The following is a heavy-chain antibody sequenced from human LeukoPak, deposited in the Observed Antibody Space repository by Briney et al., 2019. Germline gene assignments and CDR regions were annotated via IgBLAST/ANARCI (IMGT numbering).Heavy chain of an antibody. CDR3: ARGLDY. J-gene: IGHJ4*02. CDR2: IYSGGST. CDR1: GFTFSSFG. V-gene: IGHV3-66*01. Sequence: GGSLRLSCAASGFTFSSFGMSWVRQAPGKGLEWVSVIYSGGSTYYADSVKGRFTISRDNSKNTLYLQMNSLRAEDTAVYYCARGLDYWGQGTLVTVSS.